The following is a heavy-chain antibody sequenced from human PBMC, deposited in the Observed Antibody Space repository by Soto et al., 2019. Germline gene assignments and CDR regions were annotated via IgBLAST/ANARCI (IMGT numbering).Heavy chain of an antibody. J-gene: IGHJ2*01. Sequence: EVQLVESGGGLVKPGGSLSLSCAAYGFTFRSYSMNWVRQAPGQGPEWVASISSSSSYIYYVDSVKGRFTISRDHAKNSLYLQMNSLRAEDTAVYYCASDYGGNSVLCCFDLWGRGTPVTVST. CDR3: ASDYGGNSVLCCFDL. V-gene: IGHV3-21*01. CDR1: GFTFRSYS. CDR2: ISSSSSYI. D-gene: IGHD4-17*01.